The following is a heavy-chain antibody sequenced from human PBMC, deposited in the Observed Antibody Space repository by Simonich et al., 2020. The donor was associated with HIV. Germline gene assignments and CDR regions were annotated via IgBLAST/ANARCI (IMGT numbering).Heavy chain of an antibody. J-gene: IGHJ6*02. Sequence: QVQLQESGPGLVKPSETLSLTCTVSGGSISSYYWSWIRQPPGKGLEWIGYIYYSGSTNLTPSLKSRVTISLDTSKNQFSLKLSSVTAADTAVYYCARDHLRYFDWLWAHYYYGMDVWGQGTTVTVSS. CDR1: GGSISSYY. V-gene: IGHV4-59*01. D-gene: IGHD3-9*01. CDR2: IYYSGST. CDR3: ARDHLRYFDWLWAHYYYGMDV.